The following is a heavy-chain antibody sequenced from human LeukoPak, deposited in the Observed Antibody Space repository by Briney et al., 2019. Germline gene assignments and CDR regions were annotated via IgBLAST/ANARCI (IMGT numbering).Heavy chain of an antibody. J-gene: IGHJ4*02. Sequence: SETLSLTCTVSGGSISSSRYYWGWIRQPPGKGLEWIGSIYYSGSTYYSPSLKSRVTISVDTSKNQFSLKLSSVTAADTAVYYCARRVNHYYDSSGYYYPSGYFDYWGQGTLVTVSS. D-gene: IGHD3-22*01. V-gene: IGHV4-39*01. CDR2: IYYSGST. CDR1: GGSISSSRYY. CDR3: ARRVNHYYDSSGYYYPSGYFDY.